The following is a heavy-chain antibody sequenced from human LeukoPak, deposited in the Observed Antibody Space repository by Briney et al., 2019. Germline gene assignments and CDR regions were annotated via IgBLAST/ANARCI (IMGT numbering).Heavy chain of an antibody. CDR2: IYYSGTT. CDR3: ARGVYIAAAQYGY. CDR1: GGSISSYY. J-gene: IGHJ4*02. V-gene: IGHV4-59*01. D-gene: IGHD6-13*01. Sequence: PETLSLTCTVSGGSISSYYWSWIRQPPGKGLEWIGYIYYSGTTNYDPSLKSRVTISVDTSKNQFSLKLSSVTAADTAVYYCARGVYIAAAQYGYWGQGTLVTVSS.